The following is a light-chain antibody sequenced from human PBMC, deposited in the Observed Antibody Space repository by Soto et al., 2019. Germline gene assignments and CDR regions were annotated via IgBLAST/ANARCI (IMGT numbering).Light chain of an antibody. CDR1: QSINSE. CDR2: GAS. CDR3: QQGHNWPLT. J-gene: IGKJ2*01. V-gene: IGKV3-15*01. Sequence: EIVMTQSPATLSLSPGERAALSCRASQSINSELAWYQQKPGQPPRLLIYGASTRANGVPARFTGSESGSEFTLTISVLQSEDFAVYYCQQGHNWPLTFGPGTRLEI.